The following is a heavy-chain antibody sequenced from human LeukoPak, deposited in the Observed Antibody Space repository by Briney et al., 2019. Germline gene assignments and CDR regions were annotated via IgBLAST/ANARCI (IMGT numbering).Heavy chain of an antibody. J-gene: IGHJ6*03. V-gene: IGHV1-8*01. CDR2: MNPNSGNT. Sequence: ASVKVSCKAPGYTFTSYDINWVRQATGQGLEWMGWMNPNSGNTGYAQKFQGRVTMTRNTSISTAYMELSSLRSEDTAVYYCATLRKVSGGIRSGKRYYYYYMDVWGKGTTVTVSS. CDR1: GYTFTSYD. D-gene: IGHD2-15*01. CDR3: ATLRKVSGGIRSGKRYYYYYMDV.